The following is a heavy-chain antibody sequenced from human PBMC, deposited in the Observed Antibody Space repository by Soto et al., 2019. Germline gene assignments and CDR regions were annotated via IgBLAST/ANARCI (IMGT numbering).Heavy chain of an antibody. CDR2: IYYSGST. D-gene: IGHD3-22*01. V-gene: IGHV4-39*01. J-gene: IGHJ4*02. CDR1: GGSISSRYY. CDR3: ARLFYDSSGFDS. Sequence: QLQLQESGPGLVKPSETLSLTCTVSGGSISSRYYWGWIRQSPGKGLEWIANIYYSGSTYYNPSLMSRVTISVDTSKYQFSLTLNSVTAADTSVYYCARLFYDSSGFDSWGQGTLVTVSS.